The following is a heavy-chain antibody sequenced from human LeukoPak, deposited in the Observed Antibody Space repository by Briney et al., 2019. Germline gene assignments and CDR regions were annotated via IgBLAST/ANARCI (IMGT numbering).Heavy chain of an antibody. CDR3: ARDLRENWFDP. CDR2: IIPILGIA. Sequence: GSSLKVSCKASGGTFSSYTISWVRQAPGQGLEWMGRIIPILGIANYAQKFQGRVTITADKSTSTAYMELSSLRSEDTAVYYCARDLRENWFDPWGQGTLVTVSS. CDR1: GGTFSSYT. V-gene: IGHV1-69*04. J-gene: IGHJ5*02.